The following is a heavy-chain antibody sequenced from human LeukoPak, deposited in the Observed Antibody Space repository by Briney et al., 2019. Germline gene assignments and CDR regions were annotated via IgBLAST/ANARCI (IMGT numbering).Heavy chain of an antibody. Sequence: SETLSLTCAVYGGSFSGYYWSWIRQPPGKGLEWIGEINHSGSTNYNPSLKSRVTISVDTSKNQFSLKLSSVTAADTAVYYCARYTRKGAFDIWGQGTMVTVSS. D-gene: IGHD2-2*02. CDR1: GGSFSGYY. V-gene: IGHV4-34*01. J-gene: IGHJ3*02. CDR2: INHSGST. CDR3: ARYTRKGAFDI.